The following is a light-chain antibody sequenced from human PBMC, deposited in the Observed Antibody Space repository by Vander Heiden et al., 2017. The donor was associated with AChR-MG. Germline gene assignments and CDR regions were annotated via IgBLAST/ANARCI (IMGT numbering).Light chain of an antibody. CDR2: AAS. CDR3: QQRSNWPLT. J-gene: IGKJ4*01. CDR1: KSVSDN. V-gene: IGKV3-11*01. Sequence: EIVLTQSPATLSLSPGERATLSCRASKSVSDNLAWYQQRPGQAPRLIIYAASQRATGIPARFSGSGSGTDFTLTISSLKPEDFATYYCQQRSNWPLTFGGGTKVEIK.